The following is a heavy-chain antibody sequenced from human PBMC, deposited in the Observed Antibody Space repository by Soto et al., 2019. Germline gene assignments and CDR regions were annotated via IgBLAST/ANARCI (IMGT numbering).Heavy chain of an antibody. CDR3: AKDRGELRFLEWLLPNWFDP. Sequence: GGSLRLSCAASGFIFSNYGMHWVRQAPGKGLEWVAVTSYDGRSKNYADSVKGRFTISRDNSKNTLYLRMNSLRPEDTAVYYCAKDRGELRFLEWLLPNWFDPWRQGTLVTVSS. V-gene: IGHV3-30*18. CDR1: GFIFSNYG. J-gene: IGHJ5*02. D-gene: IGHD3-3*01. CDR2: TSYDGRSK.